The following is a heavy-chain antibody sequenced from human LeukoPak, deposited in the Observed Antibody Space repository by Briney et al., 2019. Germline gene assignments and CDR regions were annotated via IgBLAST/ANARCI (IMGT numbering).Heavy chain of an antibody. CDR3: ARDEAAAGTSVFYGDGYNLNWFDP. Sequence: PPEALSLTCTVSGGSISSYYWSWIRQPAGKGLEWIGRIYTSGSTNYNPSLKSRVTMSVDTSKNQFSLKLSSVTAADMAVYYCARDEAAAGTSVFYGDGYNLNWFDPWGQGTLVTVSS. J-gene: IGHJ5*02. D-gene: IGHD6-13*01. CDR1: GGSISSYY. V-gene: IGHV4-4*07. CDR2: IYTSGST.